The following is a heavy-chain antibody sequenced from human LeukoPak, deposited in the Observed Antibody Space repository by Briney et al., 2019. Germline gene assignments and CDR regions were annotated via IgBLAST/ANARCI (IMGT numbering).Heavy chain of an antibody. Sequence: GGTLRLSCAASGFTFSSYGMSWVRQAPGKGLEGVAYIQCDGSNEQYADSVKGRFSISRDSSKNILYLQINSLRAEDTAVYYCAKDRCSNGVGCYYYYMDVWGKGTTVTISS. V-gene: IGHV3-30*02. J-gene: IGHJ6*03. CDR1: GFTFSSYG. D-gene: IGHD2-8*01. CDR3: AKDRCSNGVGCYYYYMDV. CDR2: IQCDGSNE.